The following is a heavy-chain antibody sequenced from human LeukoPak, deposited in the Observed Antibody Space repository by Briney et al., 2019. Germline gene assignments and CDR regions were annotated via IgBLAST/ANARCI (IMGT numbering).Heavy chain of an antibody. CDR2: IHINGNT. CDR3: ARGHLGVPNVVAFDY. D-gene: IGHD2-8*01. Sequence: PSETLSLICTVSGDSINSYSWTWIRQPAGKGLEWIGRIHINGNTNYKPSLKSRVTISLDRSKNQFSLKLDSVTAADSALYYCARGHLGVPNVVAFDYWGQGALVTVSS. CDR1: GDSINSYS. V-gene: IGHV4-4*07. J-gene: IGHJ4*02.